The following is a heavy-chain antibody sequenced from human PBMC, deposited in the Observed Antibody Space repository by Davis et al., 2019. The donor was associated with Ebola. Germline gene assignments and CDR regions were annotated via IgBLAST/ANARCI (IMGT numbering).Heavy chain of an antibody. V-gene: IGHV3-48*02. CDR2: ISSSSSTI. CDR1: GFTFSSYS. CDR3: ARQRGYGYPAYYFDY. J-gene: IGHJ4*02. D-gene: IGHD5-12*01. Sequence: GESLKISCAASGFTFSSYSMNWVRQAPGKGLEWVSYISSSSSTIYYADSVKGRFTISRDNAKNSLYLQMNSLRDEDTAVYYCARQRGYGYPAYYFDYWGQGTLVTVSS.